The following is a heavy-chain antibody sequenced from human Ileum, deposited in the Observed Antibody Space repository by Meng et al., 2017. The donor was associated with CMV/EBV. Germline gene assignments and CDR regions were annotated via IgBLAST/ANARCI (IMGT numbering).Heavy chain of an antibody. V-gene: IGHV4-39*02. J-gene: IGHJ4*02. CDR2: ISYSGTT. Sequence: SETLSLTRSVSGGSISSSPSYWGWIRQPPGKGLEWMTIISYSGTTFYNPSLGSRVTTSVDTSKNHFFLKLSSVTAADTAMYYCARRDYPYYFDYWGQGILVTVSS. CDR3: ARRDYPYYFDY. D-gene: IGHD4-17*01. CDR1: GGSISSSPSY.